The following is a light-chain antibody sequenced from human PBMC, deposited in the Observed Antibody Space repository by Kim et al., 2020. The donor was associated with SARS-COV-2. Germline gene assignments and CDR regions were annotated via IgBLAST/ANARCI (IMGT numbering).Light chain of an antibody. Sequence: SAAVGERVTVACRASQSISSSLAWYQRKPGEAPELLIYAASTLERGVPSRFSGTGSGTEFTLTISSLHSEDLATYYCQQYSSYSTFGQGTKVEIK. CDR2: AAS. J-gene: IGKJ1*01. V-gene: IGKV1-5*01. CDR1: QSISSS. CDR3: QQYSSYST.